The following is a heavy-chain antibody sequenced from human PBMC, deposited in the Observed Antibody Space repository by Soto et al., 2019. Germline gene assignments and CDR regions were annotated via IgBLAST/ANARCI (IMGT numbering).Heavy chain of an antibody. V-gene: IGHV1-18*04. CDR2: ISAYNGNT. Sequence: GASVKVSCKASGYTFTSYVISWVRQAPGQGLEWMGWISAYNGNTNYAQKLQGRVTMTTDTSTSTAYMELRSLRSDDTAVYYCARVELELPHSYYGMDVWGQGTTVNVSS. CDR3: ARVELELPHSYYGMDV. CDR1: GYTFTSYV. D-gene: IGHD1-7*01. J-gene: IGHJ6*02.